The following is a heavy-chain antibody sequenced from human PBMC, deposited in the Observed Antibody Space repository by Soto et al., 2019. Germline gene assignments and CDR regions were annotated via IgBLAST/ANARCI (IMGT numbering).Heavy chain of an antibody. J-gene: IGHJ5*02. CDR2: ISDRGDI. CDR1: GISITSSY. CDR3: ARGRHWFGP. Sequence: SETLSLTCTVSGISITSSYWNWFRQSPGKGLEWIGQISDRGDINYNPPLESRVAISTDTSKNQVSLTLTAVNAADTAVYFCARGRHWFGPWGQGTLVTV. V-gene: IGHV4-59*08.